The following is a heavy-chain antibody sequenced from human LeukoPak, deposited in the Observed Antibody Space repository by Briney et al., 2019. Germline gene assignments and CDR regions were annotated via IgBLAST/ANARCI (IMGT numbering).Heavy chain of an antibody. CDR2: ISYDGSNK. CDR3: ARDEGATEFDY. J-gene: IGHJ4*02. V-gene: IGHV3-30*03. D-gene: IGHD1-26*01. CDR1: GFTFSSYG. Sequence: GRSLRLSCAASGFTFSSYGMHWVRQAPGKGLEWVAVISYDGSNKYYADSVKGRFTISRDNSKNTLYLQMNSLRAEDTAVYYCARDEGATEFDYWGQGTLVTVSS.